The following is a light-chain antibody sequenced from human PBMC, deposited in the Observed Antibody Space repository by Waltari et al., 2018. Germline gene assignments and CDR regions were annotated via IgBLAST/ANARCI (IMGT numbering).Light chain of an antibody. CDR3: QQYDISPHT. CDR2: GAS. Sequence: DIELTQSPGNLSLSQGERTTLSCRASQTVRTTYLAWYQQKPHQAPTLLIYGASSRATGIPDRFSGSWSETDFSLTISSLEPEDFAVYYCQQYDISPHTVGGGTRVEIK. J-gene: IGKJ4*01. CDR1: QTVRTTY. V-gene: IGKV3-20*01.